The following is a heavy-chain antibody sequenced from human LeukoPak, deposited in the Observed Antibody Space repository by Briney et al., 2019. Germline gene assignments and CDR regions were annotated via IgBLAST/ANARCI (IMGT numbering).Heavy chain of an antibody. J-gene: IGHJ4*02. Sequence: GRSLRLSCAASGFTFDDYAMHWVRQAPGEGLEWVSGIGWNSGAIDYADSVKGRFTISRDNAKNSLYLQMNSLRAEDMALYYCAKDMGEMATPGSYVDYWGQGTLVTVSS. CDR1: GFTFDDYA. V-gene: IGHV3-9*03. CDR3: AKDMGEMATPGSYVDY. D-gene: IGHD5-24*01. CDR2: IGWNSGAI.